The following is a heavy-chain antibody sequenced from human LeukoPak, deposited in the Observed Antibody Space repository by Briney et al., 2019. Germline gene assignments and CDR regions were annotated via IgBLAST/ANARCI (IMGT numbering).Heavy chain of an antibody. CDR2: IYTDGKT. D-gene: IGHD5-24*01. V-gene: IGHV3-66*01. CDR1: GFTFSSYW. Sequence: GGSLRLSCAASGFTFSSYWMHWVRQAPGKGLEWVSVIYTDGKTYYADSVKGRFSISRDNSKNTLFLQMKSLRAEDTAVYFCARLDREGYYFPYYFDYWGQGTRVSVSS. CDR3: ARLDREGYYFPYYFDY. J-gene: IGHJ4*02.